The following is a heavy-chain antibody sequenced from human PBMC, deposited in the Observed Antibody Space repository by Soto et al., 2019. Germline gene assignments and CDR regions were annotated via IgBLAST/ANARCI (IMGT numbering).Heavy chain of an antibody. Sequence: GGSLRLSCAASGFTFNIYAMNWVRQAPGRGLEWVSGISGSGGVKYYGDSVKGRFAISRDNSKNTLYLQMNSLRAEDTAIYYCAKDRGPRPDASDIWGQWTLVSASS. D-gene: IGHD3-10*01. CDR3: AKDRGPRPDASDI. CDR2: ISGSGGVK. J-gene: IGHJ3*02. V-gene: IGHV3-23*01. CDR1: GFTFNIYA.